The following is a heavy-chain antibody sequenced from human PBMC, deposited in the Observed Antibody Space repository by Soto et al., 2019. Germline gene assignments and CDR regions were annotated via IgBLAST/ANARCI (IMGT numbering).Heavy chain of an antibody. Sequence: QVQLVESGGGVVQPGRSLRLSCVGSGFSFSKFGMHWVRQSPGQGLEWVAFIRCHGSEEYFADSVKGRFTISRDNSKSTLYLQMNSLRAEDSAVYYCARDLSIFGDFDYWGQGILVTVSS. J-gene: IGHJ4*02. V-gene: IGHV3-33*01. CDR2: IRCHGSEE. CDR3: ARDLSIFGDFDY. CDR1: GFSFSKFG. D-gene: IGHD3-3*01.